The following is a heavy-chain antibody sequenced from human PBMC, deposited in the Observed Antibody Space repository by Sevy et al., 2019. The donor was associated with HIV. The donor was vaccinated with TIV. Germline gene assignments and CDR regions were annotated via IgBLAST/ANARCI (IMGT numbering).Heavy chain of an antibody. Sequence: ASVKVSCKVSGYTLTELSMHWVRQAPGTGLEWMGGFDPEDGETIYAQKFQGRVTMTEDTSTDTAYMELSSLRSEDTAVYYCATDTPYPYYFDYWGQGTLVTVSS. CDR2: FDPEDGET. V-gene: IGHV1-24*01. J-gene: IGHJ4*02. D-gene: IGHD2-2*02. CDR1: GYTLTELS. CDR3: ATDTPYPYYFDY.